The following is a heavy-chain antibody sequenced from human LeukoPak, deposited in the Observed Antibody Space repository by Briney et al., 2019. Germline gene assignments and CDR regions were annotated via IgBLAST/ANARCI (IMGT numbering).Heavy chain of an antibody. V-gene: IGHV4-39*01. D-gene: IGHD2-15*01. CDR1: GGSISSSSYY. CDR3: ARQVDCSGGSCYTFDY. CDR2: IYYSGST. J-gene: IGHJ4*02. Sequence: SETLSLTCTVSGGSISSSSYYWGWIRQPPGKGLEWIGSIYYSGSTYYNPSLKSRVTISVDTSKNLFSLKLSSVTAADTAVYYCARQVDCSGGSCYTFDYWGQGTLVTVSS.